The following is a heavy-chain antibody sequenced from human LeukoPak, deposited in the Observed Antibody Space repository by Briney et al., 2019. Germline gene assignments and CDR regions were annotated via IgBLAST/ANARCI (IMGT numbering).Heavy chain of an antibody. J-gene: IGHJ6*03. CDR2: INPNSGGT. CDR3: ARGSYVVGTTGTTGPPAPSGLYYYYYMDV. D-gene: IGHD1-1*01. V-gene: IGHV1-2*02. Sequence: ASVKVSCKASGYTFTGYYMHWVRQAPGQGLEWMGWINPNSGGTNYAQKFQGRVTMTRDTSISTAYMELSRLRSDDTAVYYCARGSYVVGTTGTTGPPAPSGLYYYYYMDVWGKGTTVTVSS. CDR1: GYTFTGYY.